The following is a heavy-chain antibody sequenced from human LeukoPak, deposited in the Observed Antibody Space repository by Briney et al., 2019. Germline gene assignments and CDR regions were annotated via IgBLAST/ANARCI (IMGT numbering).Heavy chain of an antibody. J-gene: IGHJ4*02. CDR2: IYSSGST. CDR1: GGSISSTSYY. CDR3: AREASLALDS. Sequence: QVQLQESGPGLVKPSQTLSLTCTVSGGSISSTSYYWSWIRQPAGKGLEWIGRIYSSGSTNYNPSLESRVTISVEMSNNQFSLKLSSVTAADTAIYYCAREASLALDSWGQGTLVTVSS. D-gene: IGHD3-10*01. V-gene: IGHV4-61*02.